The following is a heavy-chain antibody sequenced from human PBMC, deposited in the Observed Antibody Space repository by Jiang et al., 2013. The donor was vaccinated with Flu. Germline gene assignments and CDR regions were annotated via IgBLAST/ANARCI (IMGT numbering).Heavy chain of an antibody. CDR1: GGSISSYY. CDR3: ARHRGGWYFQH. Sequence: PGLVKPSETLSLTCTVSGGSISSYYWSWIRQPPGKGLEWIGYIYYSGSTNYNPSLKSRVTISVDTSKNQFSLKLSSVTAADTAVYYCARHRGGWYFQHWGQGTLVTVSS. D-gene: IGHD6-19*01. CDR2: IYYSGST. J-gene: IGHJ1*01. V-gene: IGHV4-59*08.